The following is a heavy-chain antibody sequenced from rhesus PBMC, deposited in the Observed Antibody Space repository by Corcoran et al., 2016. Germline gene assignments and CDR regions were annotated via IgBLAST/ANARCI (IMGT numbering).Heavy chain of an antibody. D-gene: IGHD6-25*01. V-gene: IGHV4-65*01. CDR3: ARHGGGSWPPYFDY. Sequence: QVCLHASGPGLVKPSETLSRTCAVSGGAIGSSNWGSWFRQPPGKGLEWIGYISGSNGSTYYNPSLKSRVTISTDTSKNQFSLKLSSVTAADTAVYYCARHGGGSWPPYFDYWGQGVLVTVSS. CDR2: ISGSNGST. J-gene: IGHJ4*01. CDR1: GGAIGSSNW.